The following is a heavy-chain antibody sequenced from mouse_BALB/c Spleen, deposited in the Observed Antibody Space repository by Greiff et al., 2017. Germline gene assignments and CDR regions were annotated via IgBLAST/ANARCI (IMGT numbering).Heavy chain of an antibody. J-gene: IGHJ2*01. D-gene: IGHD1-1*01. CDR3: ARDQGSSYYFDY. CDR1: GFTFTDYY. V-gene: IGHV7-3*02. CDR2: IRNKANGYTT. Sequence: EVMLVESGGGLVQPGGSLRLSCATSGFTFTDYYMSWVRQPPGKALEWLGFIRNKANGYTTEYSASVKGRFTISRDNSQSILYLQMNTLRAEDSATYYCARDQGSSYYFDYWGQGTTLTVSS.